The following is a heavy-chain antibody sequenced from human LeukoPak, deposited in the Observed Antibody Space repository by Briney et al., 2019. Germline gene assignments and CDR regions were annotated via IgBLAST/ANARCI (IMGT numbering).Heavy chain of an antibody. Sequence: GGSLRLSCAASGFTFSSYSMNWVRQAPGKGREWVSSISSSSSYIYYADSVKGRFTISRDNAKNSLYLQMNSLRAEDTAVYYCARVVYGDYETTKLDYWGQVTLVTVSS. CDR2: ISSSSSYI. J-gene: IGHJ4*02. D-gene: IGHD4-17*01. V-gene: IGHV3-21*01. CDR1: GFTFSSYS. CDR3: ARVVYGDYETTKLDY.